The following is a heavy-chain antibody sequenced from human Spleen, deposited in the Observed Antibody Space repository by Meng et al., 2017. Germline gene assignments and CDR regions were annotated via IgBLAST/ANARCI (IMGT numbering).Heavy chain of an antibody. CDR1: RNSLRSNYW. V-gene: IGHV4-4*03. D-gene: IGHD2-15*01. Sequence: VHLLDPVPELVNSPGTLSRPHSVSRNSLRSNYWLRCVLPPPVQGLEWIVEIYHRGSTNYNPSLKGRVTKSVDTSKNQFSLKVTSVTAADPAVYYCARHAGSPDYWGQGTLVTVSS. CDR3: ARHAGSPDY. J-gene: IGHJ4*02. CDR2: IYHRGST.